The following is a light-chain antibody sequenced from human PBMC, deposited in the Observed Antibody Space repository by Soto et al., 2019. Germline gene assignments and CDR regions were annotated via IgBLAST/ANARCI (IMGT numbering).Light chain of an antibody. J-gene: IGKJ4*01. Sequence: EIVMTQAPATLSVSPGERATLSCSASQSVSSNLAWYQQKPGPAPSLLIYVASTRATGIPARFSGSGSGTEFTLTISSLQSEDFAVYYCQYYSGWPLTFGGGTKVEFK. CDR3: QYYSGWPLT. CDR2: VAS. CDR1: QSVSSN. V-gene: IGKV3-15*01.